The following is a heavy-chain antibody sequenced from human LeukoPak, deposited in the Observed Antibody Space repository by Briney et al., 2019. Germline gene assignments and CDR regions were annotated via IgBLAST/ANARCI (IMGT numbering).Heavy chain of an antibody. D-gene: IGHD3-10*01. CDR3: ARAPMVRGTIDY. J-gene: IGHJ4*02. Sequence: SETLSLTCAVYGGSFSGYYWSWIRQPPGKGLEWIGEINHSGSTNYNPSLKSRVTISVDTSKNQFSLKLSSVTAADTAVYYCARAPMVRGTIDYWGQGTLVTVSS. CDR1: GGSFSGYY. CDR2: INHSGST. V-gene: IGHV4-34*01.